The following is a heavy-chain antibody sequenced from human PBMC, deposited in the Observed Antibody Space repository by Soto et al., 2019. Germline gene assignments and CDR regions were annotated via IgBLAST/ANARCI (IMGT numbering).Heavy chain of an antibody. V-gene: IGHV4-39*01. D-gene: IGHD4-17*01. CDR2: IYYSGST. J-gene: IGHJ4*02. CDR1: GGSISSSSYY. Sequence: QLQLQESGPGLVKPSETLSLTCTVSGGSISSSSYYWGWIRQPPGKGLEWIGSIYYSGSTYYNPSLKSRVTISVDTSKNQFSLKLSSVTAADTAVYYCARRLRTVTTLRGGNFDYWGQGTLVTVSS. CDR3: ARRLRTVTTLRGGNFDY.